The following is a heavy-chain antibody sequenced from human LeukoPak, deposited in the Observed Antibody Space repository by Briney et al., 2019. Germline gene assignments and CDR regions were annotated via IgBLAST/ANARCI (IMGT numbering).Heavy chain of an antibody. D-gene: IGHD3-22*01. J-gene: IGHJ4*02. CDR3: ARGDSSGYYSLDY. CDR1: GFTFSSYG. V-gene: IGHV3-33*01. CDR2: IWYDGSNK. Sequence: GGSLRLSCAASGFTFSSYGMHWVRQAPGKGLEWVAVIWYDGSNKYYADSVKGRFTISRDNSKNTLYLQMNSLRAEDTAVYYCARGDSSGYYSLDYWGQGTLVTVSS.